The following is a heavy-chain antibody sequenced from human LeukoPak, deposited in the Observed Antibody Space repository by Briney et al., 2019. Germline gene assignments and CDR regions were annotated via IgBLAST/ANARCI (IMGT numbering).Heavy chain of an antibody. Sequence: ASVKVSCKASGYTFTSYYMHWVRQAPGQGLEWMGIIKPSGGSTSYAQKFQGRVTMTRDMSTSTVYMELSSLRSEDTAVYYCARLATTDDCSSTSCSWFDPWGQGTLVTVSS. CDR3: ARLATTDDCSSTSCSWFDP. CDR2: IKPSGGST. J-gene: IGHJ5*02. V-gene: IGHV1-46*01. CDR1: GYTFTSYY. D-gene: IGHD2-2*01.